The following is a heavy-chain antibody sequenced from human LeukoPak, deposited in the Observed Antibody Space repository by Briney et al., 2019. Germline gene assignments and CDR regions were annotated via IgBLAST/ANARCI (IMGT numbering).Heavy chain of an antibody. J-gene: IGHJ4*02. CDR1: GGSFSGYY. V-gene: IGHV4-34*01. D-gene: IGHD6-19*01. Sequence: PSETLSLTCAVYGGSFSGYYWSWIRQPPGKGLEWIGEINHSGSTNYNPSLKSRVTISVDTSKNQFSLKLSSVTAADTAVYYCARVGYSSGWVDYWGQGTLVTVSS. CDR3: ARVGYSSGWVDY. CDR2: INHSGST.